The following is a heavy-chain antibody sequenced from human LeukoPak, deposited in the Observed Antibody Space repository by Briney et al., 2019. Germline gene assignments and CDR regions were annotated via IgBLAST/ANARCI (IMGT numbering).Heavy chain of an antibody. J-gene: IGHJ4*02. CDR2: ISSGGSTI. Sequence: GGSLRLSCAASGFTFSGYEMNWVRQAPGKGLEWVSYISSGGSTIYYADSVKGRFTISRDNAKNSLYLQMNSLRAEDTAVYYCARDLDTAMVTFGYWGQGTLVTVSS. D-gene: IGHD5-18*01. CDR3: ARDLDTAMVTFGY. CDR1: GFTFSGYE. V-gene: IGHV3-48*03.